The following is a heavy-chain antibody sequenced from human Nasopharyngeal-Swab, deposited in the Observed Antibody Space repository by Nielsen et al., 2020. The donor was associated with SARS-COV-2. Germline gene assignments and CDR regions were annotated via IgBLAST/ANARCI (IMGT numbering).Heavy chain of an antibody. D-gene: IGHD6-13*01. V-gene: IGHV4-34*01. J-gene: IGHJ6*04. Sequence: WIRQPPGKGLEWIGEINHSGSTNYNPSLKSRVTISVDTSKNQFSLKLRSVTAADTAVYYCARSIAAAGNFPRIRVFPDVWGKGTTVTVSS. CDR2: INHSGST. CDR3: ARSIAAAGNFPRIRVFPDV.